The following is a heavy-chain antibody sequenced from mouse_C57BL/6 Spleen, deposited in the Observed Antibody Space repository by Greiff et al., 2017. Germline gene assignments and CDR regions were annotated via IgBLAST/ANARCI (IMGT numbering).Heavy chain of an antibody. Sequence: EVQVVESGGGLVQPGGSLSLSCAASGFTFTDYYMSWVRQPPGKALEWLGFIRNKANGYTTEYSASVKGRFTISRDNSQSILYLQMNALRAEDSATYYCARYHERYYAMDYWGQGTSVTVSS. V-gene: IGHV7-3*01. J-gene: IGHJ4*01. CDR3: ARYHERYYAMDY. CDR1: GFTFTDYY. CDR2: IRNKANGYTT.